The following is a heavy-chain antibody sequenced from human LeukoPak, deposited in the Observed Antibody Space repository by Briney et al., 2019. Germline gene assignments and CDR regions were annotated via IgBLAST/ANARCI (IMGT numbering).Heavy chain of an antibody. D-gene: IGHD1-26*01. J-gene: IGHJ4*02. Sequence: GGSLRLSCAASGFTFSNYGMSWVRQAPGKGLEWVSSISSSSSYIYYADSVKGRFTVSRDNAKRSLYLQMNSLRAGDTAVYFCASYIVGPTLDYWGQGTLVTVSS. CDR3: ASYIVGPTLDY. CDR1: GFTFSNYG. V-gene: IGHV3-21*01. CDR2: ISSSSSYI.